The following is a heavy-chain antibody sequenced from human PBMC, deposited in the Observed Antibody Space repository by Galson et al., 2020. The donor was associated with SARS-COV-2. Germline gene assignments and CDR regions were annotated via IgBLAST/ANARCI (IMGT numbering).Heavy chain of an antibody. J-gene: IGHJ4*02. CDR2: IYHSGST. Sequence: SETLSLTFAVSGGSISSPSYWSWVRQPPGKGLEWIGDIYHSGSTNYNASLRSRVTISVDKSKNQFSLKLNSMTAADTAVYYCARVTSEGADYWGQGNLVTVSS. CDR1: GGSISSPSY. CDR3: ARVTSEGADY. V-gene: IGHV4-4*02. D-gene: IGHD3-10*01.